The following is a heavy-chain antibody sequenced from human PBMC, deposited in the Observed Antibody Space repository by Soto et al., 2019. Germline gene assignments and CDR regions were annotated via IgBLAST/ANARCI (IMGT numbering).Heavy chain of an antibody. CDR2: FDPEDGET. J-gene: IGHJ4*02. CDR1: GYTITELS. V-gene: IGHV1-24*01. Sequence: GASVKVSCKVSGYTITELSMHWVRQSPGKGLEWMGGFDPEDGETIYAQKFQGRVTMTEDTSTDTAYMELSGLRSEDTAVYYCATALGSAAGTYYFDYWGQGTLVTVSS. D-gene: IGHD6-13*01. CDR3: ATALGSAAGTYYFDY.